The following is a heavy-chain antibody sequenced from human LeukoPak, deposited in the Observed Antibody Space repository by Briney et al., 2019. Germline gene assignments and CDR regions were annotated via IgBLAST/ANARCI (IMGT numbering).Heavy chain of an antibody. CDR1: GFSFSAYW. D-gene: IGHD2-15*01. J-gene: IGHJ4*02. V-gene: IGHV3-7*01. CDR3: ARFRYVAAVDL. Sequence: PPGGSLRLSCAASGFSFSAYWMTWVRQAPGTGLEWVANINPAGTETYYVDPVKGRFTISRDNAKNLLYLQMNSLRAEDTAVYYCARFRYVAAVDLWGQGTLVTVSS. CDR2: INPAGTET.